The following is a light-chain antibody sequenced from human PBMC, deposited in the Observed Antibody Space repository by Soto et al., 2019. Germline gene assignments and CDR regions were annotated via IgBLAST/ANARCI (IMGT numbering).Light chain of an antibody. CDR3: QQYNNWPPRT. CDR1: QSVSSN. Sequence: EIVMTQSPATLSVSPGERATLSCRASQSVSSNLAWYQQKPVQAPRLLIYGASIRATGIPARFSSSGSGPEFTLTISSLQSEDFAVHYCQQYNNWPPRTFGGGTKVEIK. J-gene: IGKJ4*01. CDR2: GAS. V-gene: IGKV3-15*01.